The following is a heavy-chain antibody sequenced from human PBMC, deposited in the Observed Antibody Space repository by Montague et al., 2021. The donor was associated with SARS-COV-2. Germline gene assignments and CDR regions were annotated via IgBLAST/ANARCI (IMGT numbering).Heavy chain of an antibody. CDR2: FYHSGSI. J-gene: IGHJ3*02. D-gene: IGHD1-26*01. CDR3: ARGCGGTYSAAAFDI. V-gene: IGHV4-30-2*01. CDR1: GGSIRSGCYY. Sequence: TLSLTCSVSGGSIRSGCYYWSWIRQPPGKGREWIRYFYHSGSIYYNPSLKSRVTISVDRSKNHFSLKLTLVTAADTAVYYCARGCGGTYSAAAFDIWGQGTMVTVSS.